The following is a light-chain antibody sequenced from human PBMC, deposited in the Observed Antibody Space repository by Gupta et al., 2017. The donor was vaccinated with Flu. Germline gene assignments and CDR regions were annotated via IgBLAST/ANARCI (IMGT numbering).Light chain of an antibody. J-gene: IGKJ3*01. CDR1: QDIITY. V-gene: IGKV3-11*01. Sequence: EIVLTQSPATLSLSPGERATLSCRASQDIITYLAWYQQKPGQTPRLLIYDASKRATGIPARFSGSGSGTDFTLTISSLEPEDFAVYYCQQRGNWPPPFTVGPGTKVDIK. CDR3: QQRGNWPPPFT. CDR2: DAS.